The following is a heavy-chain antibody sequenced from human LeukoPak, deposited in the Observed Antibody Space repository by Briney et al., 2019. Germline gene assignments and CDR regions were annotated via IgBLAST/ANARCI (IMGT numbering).Heavy chain of an antibody. Sequence: SETLSLTCTVSGYSISSGYYWGWIRQPPGKGLEWIGYIYYSGSTNYNPSLKSRVTISVDTSKNHFSLKLSSVTAADTAVYYCARTTEGYCRGRSCYSYYYYMDVWGKGTTVTVSS. CDR1: GYSISSGYY. V-gene: IGHV4-61*03. J-gene: IGHJ6*03. CDR2: IYYSGST. D-gene: IGHD2-15*01. CDR3: ARTTEGYCRGRSCYSYYYYMDV.